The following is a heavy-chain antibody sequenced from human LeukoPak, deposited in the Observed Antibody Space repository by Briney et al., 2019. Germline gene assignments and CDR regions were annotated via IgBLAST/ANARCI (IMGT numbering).Heavy chain of an antibody. D-gene: IGHD2-2*01. J-gene: IGHJ6*03. CDR1: GDSVSSNSAA. Sequence: SQTLSLTCAISGDSVSSNSAAWNWIRQSPSSGLEWLGRTYYRFKWYNDYAVSVKSRITINPDTSKNQFSLQLNSVTPEDTAVYYCARSLILGYCSSTSCYEYYYYYYYMDVWGKGTTVTVSS. CDR2: TYYRFKWYN. CDR3: ARSLILGYCSSTSCYEYYYYYYYMDV. V-gene: IGHV6-1*01.